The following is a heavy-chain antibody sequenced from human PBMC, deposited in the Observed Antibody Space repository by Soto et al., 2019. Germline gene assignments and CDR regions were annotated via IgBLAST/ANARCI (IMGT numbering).Heavy chain of an antibody. CDR3: ARGPGYYFDY. CDR2: ISSNGGST. Sequence: EVQLVESGGGLVQPGGSLRLSCAASGFTFRSYAMQWVRQAPGKGLEYVSAISSNGGSTYYANSVKGRFTISRDNSKNTLYLQMGSLRAEDMAVYYCARGPGYYFDYWGQGTLVTVSS. V-gene: IGHV3-64*01. CDR1: GFTFRSYA. J-gene: IGHJ4*02.